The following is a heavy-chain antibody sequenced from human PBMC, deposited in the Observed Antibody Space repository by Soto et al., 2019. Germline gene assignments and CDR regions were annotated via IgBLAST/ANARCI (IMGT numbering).Heavy chain of an antibody. D-gene: IGHD2-15*01. CDR3: ARASRVTPYYYYYYMDV. CDR2: INHSGST. J-gene: IGHJ6*03. Sequence: SETLSLTCAVYGGSFSGYYWSWIRQPPGKGLEWIGEINHSGSTNYNPSPKSRVTISVDTSKNQFSLKLSSVTAADTAVYYCARASRVTPYYYYYYMDVWGKGTTVTVSS. V-gene: IGHV4-34*01. CDR1: GGSFSGYY.